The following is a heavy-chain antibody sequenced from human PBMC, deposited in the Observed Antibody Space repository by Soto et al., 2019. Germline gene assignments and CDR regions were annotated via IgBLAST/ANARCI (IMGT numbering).Heavy chain of an antibody. J-gene: IGHJ3*02. CDR2: IIPIFGTA. D-gene: IGHD2-2*01. CDR3: ARPTSPLRPPAATRADAFDI. Sequence: ASVKVSCKASGGTFSSYAISWVRQAPGQGLEWMGGIIPIFGTANYAQKFQGRVTITADESTSTAYMELSSLRSEDTAVYYCARPTSPLRPPAATRADAFDIWGQGTMVTVSS. V-gene: IGHV1-69*13. CDR1: GGTFSSYA.